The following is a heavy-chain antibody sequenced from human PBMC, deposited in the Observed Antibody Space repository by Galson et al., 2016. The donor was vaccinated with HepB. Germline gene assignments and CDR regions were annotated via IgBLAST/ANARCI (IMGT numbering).Heavy chain of an antibody. CDR2: ISSDGSST. CDR3: ARDLMSPYNWFDP. V-gene: IGHV3-74*01. CDR1: GFTFSSYW. J-gene: IGHJ5*02. Sequence: SLRLSCAASGFTFSSYWMHWVRQAPGKGLVWFSRISSDGSSTSYADSVKGRFTISRDNAKNTLYLQMNSLRAEDTAVYYCARDLMSPYNWFDPWGQGALVTVSS.